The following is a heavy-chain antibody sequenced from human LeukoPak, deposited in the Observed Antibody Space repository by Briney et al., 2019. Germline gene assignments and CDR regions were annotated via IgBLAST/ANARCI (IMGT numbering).Heavy chain of an antibody. CDR3: AREVAPGGFDY. J-gene: IGHJ4*02. CDR2: INTNTGNP. D-gene: IGHD4-23*01. Sequence: ASVKVSCKASGYTFKSYAMNWVRQAPGQGLECLGWINTNTGNPTYAQGFTGRFVFSLDTSVSTAYLLISSLKAEDTGVYYCAREVAPGGFDYWGQGTLVTVSS. CDR1: GYTFKSYA. V-gene: IGHV7-4-1*02.